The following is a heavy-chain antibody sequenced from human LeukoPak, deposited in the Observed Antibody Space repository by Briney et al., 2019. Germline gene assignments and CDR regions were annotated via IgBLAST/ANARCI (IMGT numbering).Heavy chain of an antibody. J-gene: IGHJ5*02. CDR1: AFTFSSYG. Sequence: GGSLRLSCAASAFTFSSYGMHWVRQAPGKGLEWVAFIRYDGSNKYYADSVKGRFTISRDNSKNTLYLQMNSLRAEDTAVYYCAKGDQVLWKPLGNWFDPWGQGTLVTVSS. V-gene: IGHV3-30*02. CDR3: AKGDQVLWKPLGNWFDP. D-gene: IGHD2-21*01. CDR2: IRYDGSNK.